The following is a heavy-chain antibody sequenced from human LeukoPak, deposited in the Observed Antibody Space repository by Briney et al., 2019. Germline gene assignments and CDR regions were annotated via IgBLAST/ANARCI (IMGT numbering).Heavy chain of an antibody. J-gene: IGHJ3*01. CDR1: GGSISNNY. V-gene: IGHV4-59*08. CDR2: IYDSGST. D-gene: IGHD4-17*01. Sequence: SETLSLTCTVSGGSISNNYWSWIRQPPEKGLEWIGYIYDSGSTNYNPSLKRRLTISVDTSKNQFSLKLSSVTAADSAVYYCARSYGDYITGAYAFDVWGQGTMVTVSS. CDR3: ARSYGDYITGAYAFDV.